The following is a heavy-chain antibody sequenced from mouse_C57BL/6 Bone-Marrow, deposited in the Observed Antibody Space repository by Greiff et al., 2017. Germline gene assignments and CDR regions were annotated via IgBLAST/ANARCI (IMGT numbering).Heavy chain of an antibody. CDR1: GDSITSGY. J-gene: IGHJ1*01. V-gene: IGHV3-8*02. CDR3: ARLDCNYRYFDV. CDR2: ISYSGST. Sequence: EVKLQESGPSLVKPSQTLSLTCSVTGDSITSGYWNWIRKFPGNKLEYMGYISYSGSTYYNPSLKSRISIIRDTSKNQYYLRLNSVTTEDTATYCCARLDCNYRYFDVWGAGTTVTVSS.